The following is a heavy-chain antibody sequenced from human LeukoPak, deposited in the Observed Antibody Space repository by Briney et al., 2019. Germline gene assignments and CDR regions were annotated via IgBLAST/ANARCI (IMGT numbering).Heavy chain of an antibody. CDR2: ISSNSANT. Sequence: GGSLRLSCAASGFTFDTYGMSWVRQAPGKGLERVSSISSNSANTYYADSVKGRSTISRDNSKNTLYLQMNSLRAEDTAVYYCAKDGTGCGGDCYSDYWGQGTLVTVSS. CDR3: AKDGTGCGGDCYSDY. D-gene: IGHD2-21*02. V-gene: IGHV3-23*01. J-gene: IGHJ4*02. CDR1: GFTFDTYG.